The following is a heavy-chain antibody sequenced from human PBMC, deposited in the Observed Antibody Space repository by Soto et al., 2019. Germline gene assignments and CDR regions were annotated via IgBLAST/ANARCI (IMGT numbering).Heavy chain of an antibody. D-gene: IGHD1-26*01. CDR2: ISSLSSPR. CDR3: VREDILGARSFDY. V-gene: IGHV3-48*02. CDR1: GFTFGGYS. J-gene: IGHJ4*02. Sequence: GGSLRLSCAASGFTFGGYSMNWVRQAPGKGLEWISYISSLSSPRYYAESVEGRFIISRNNAKNSLYLQMNSLRDEDTAVYFCVREDILGARSFDYWGQAPRVTVSS.